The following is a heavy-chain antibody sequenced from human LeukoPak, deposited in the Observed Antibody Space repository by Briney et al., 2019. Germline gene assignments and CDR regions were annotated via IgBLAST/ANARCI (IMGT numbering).Heavy chain of an antibody. V-gene: IGHV3-23*01. J-gene: IGHJ6*02. CDR3: AKGPSDIVVSYYGMDV. CDR2: ISGGGYST. Sequence: GRSLRLSCAASGFTFSSYAIHWVRQAPGKGLEWVSVISGGGYSTYYAASVKGRFTISRDNSKNTLYLQMNSLRAEDTAVYYCAKGPSDIVVSYYGMDVWGQGTTVTVSS. CDR1: GFTFSSYA. D-gene: IGHD5-12*01.